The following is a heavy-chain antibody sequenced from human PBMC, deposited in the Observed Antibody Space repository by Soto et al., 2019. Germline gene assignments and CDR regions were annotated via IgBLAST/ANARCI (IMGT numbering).Heavy chain of an antibody. Sequence: QVQLVQSGADVKKPGASVKVSCKASGYTFTSDGISWVRQAPGQGLEWMGWISTYNGNTKFAQKLQGRVTMTTDTSTSTVYMELRSLTSDDTAVYYCAAWAGQVRGYGGPFDYWGQGTPLTVSS. CDR3: AAWAGQVRGYGGPFDY. CDR1: GYTFTSDG. V-gene: IGHV1-18*04. D-gene: IGHD5-12*01. J-gene: IGHJ4*02. CDR2: ISTYNGNT.